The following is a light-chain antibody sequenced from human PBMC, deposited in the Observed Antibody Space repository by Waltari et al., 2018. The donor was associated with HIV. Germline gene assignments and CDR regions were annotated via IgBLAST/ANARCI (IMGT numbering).Light chain of an antibody. J-gene: IGLJ3*02. Sequence: QSALTQPPSASGSPGPSVTISCPGSSRDVGGYNYVSWYHQHPGKAPKLIIYEVTKRPSGVPDRFSGSKSGNTASLTVSGLQAEDEADYYCSSYPGSFPWVFGGGTKLTVL. V-gene: IGLV2-8*01. CDR2: EVT. CDR3: SSYPGSFPWV. CDR1: SRDVGGYNY.